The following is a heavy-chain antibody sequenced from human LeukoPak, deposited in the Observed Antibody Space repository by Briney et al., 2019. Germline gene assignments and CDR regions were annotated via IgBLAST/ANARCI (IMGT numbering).Heavy chain of an antibody. D-gene: IGHD7-27*01. CDR1: GGSISSGGYS. CDR2: IYHSGST. J-gene: IGHJ4*02. V-gene: IGHV4-30-2*01. CDR3: ARDSPNWGYDY. Sequence: SETLSLTCAVSGGSISSGGYSWSWIRQPPGKGLEWIGYIYHSGSTYYNPSLKSRVTISVDRSKNQFSLKLSSVTAADSAVYYCARDSPNWGYDYWGQGTLVTVSS.